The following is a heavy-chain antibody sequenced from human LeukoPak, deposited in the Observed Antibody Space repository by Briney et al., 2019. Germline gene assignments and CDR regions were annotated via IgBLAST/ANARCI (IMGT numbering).Heavy chain of an antibody. CDR2: IRYDGSNK. V-gene: IGHV3-30*02. CDR3: AKDQEVYSSPVEGNFDY. CDR1: GFTFSSYG. J-gene: IGHJ4*02. Sequence: GGSLRLSCAASGFTFSSYGMHWVRQAPGKGLEWVAFIRYDGSNKYYADSVKGRFTISRDNSKNTLYLQMNSLRAEDTAVYYCAKDQEVYSSPVEGNFDYWGQGTLVTVSS. D-gene: IGHD6-13*01.